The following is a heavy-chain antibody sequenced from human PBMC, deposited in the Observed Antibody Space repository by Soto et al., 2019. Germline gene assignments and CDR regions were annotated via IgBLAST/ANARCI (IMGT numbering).Heavy chain of an antibody. D-gene: IGHD2-2*01. CDR3: ARESIVVVPAKAFDI. CDR2: ISSSNSYI. J-gene: IGHJ3*02. CDR1: GFTFSSYS. V-gene: IGHV3-21*01. Sequence: KTGGSLRLSCAASGFTFSSYSMNWVRQAPGKGLEWVSSISSSNSYIYYADSVKGRFTISRDNAKNSLYLQMNSLRAEDTAVYYCARESIVVVPAKAFDIWGQGTMVTVSS.